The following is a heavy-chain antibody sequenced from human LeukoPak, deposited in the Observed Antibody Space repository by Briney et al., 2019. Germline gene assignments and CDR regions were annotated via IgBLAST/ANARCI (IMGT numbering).Heavy chain of an antibody. D-gene: IGHD5-12*01. J-gene: IGHJ4*02. CDR1: GGSISSSSYY. V-gene: IGHV4-61*02. Sequence: SETLSLTCTVAGGSISSSSYYWGWIRQPPGKGLEWIGRIYTSGSTNYNPSLKSRVTMSVDTSKNQFSLKLSSVTAADTAVYYCARESATEGFDYWGQGTLVTVSS. CDR2: IYTSGST. CDR3: ARESATEGFDY.